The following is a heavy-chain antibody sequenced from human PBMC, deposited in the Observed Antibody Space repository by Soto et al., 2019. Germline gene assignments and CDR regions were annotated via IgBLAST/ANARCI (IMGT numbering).Heavy chain of an antibody. D-gene: IGHD3-22*01. CDR3: ARAPFYYDSSGYYFDY. CDR1: GGSISSYY. CDR2: IYYSGST. V-gene: IGHV4-59*01. J-gene: IGHJ4*02. Sequence: SETLSLTCTVSGGSISSYYWSWIRQPPGKGLEWIGYIYYSGSTNYNPSLKSRVTISVDTSKNQFSLKLSSVTAADTAVYYCARAPFYYDSSGYYFDYWGQGTLVTVSS.